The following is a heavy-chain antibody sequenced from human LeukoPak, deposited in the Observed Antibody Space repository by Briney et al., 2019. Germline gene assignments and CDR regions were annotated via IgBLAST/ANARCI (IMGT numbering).Heavy chain of an antibody. J-gene: IGHJ4*02. CDR2: IDWDSDE. V-gene: IGHV2-70*11. D-gene: IGHD2-8*02. CDR3: ARDQMKDMVLGIFDY. Sequence: SGPTLVNPTQTLTLTCSFSGFSLTNYGMCVSWIRQSPGKPLEWLARIDWDSDEWFTTSLKTRLSISKDTSKNQVVLTMTNMDPAHTATYYCARDQMKDMVLGIFDYWGQGTLVTVSS. CDR1: GFSLTNYGMC.